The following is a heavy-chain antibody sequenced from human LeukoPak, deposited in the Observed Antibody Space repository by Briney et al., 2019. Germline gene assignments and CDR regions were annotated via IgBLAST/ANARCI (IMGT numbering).Heavy chain of an antibody. D-gene: IGHD2-2*02. CDR3: ARYKCSSTSCYTSMFDF. CDR2: TYTSGCT. V-gene: IGHV4-4*09. CDR1: GASISSYY. Sequence: SETLSLTCTVSGASISSYYWSWIRQPPGKGLEWIGYTYTSGCTNYNPSLKSRVTISVDTSKNQFSVKLSSVTAADTAVYYCARYKCSSTSCYTSMFDFWGQGTLVTVSS. J-gene: IGHJ4*02.